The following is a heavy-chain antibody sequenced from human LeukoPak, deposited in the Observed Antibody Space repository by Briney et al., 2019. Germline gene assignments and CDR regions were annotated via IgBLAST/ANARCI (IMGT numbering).Heavy chain of an antibody. J-gene: IGHJ4*02. CDR1: GGSISSHY. V-gene: IGHV4-59*11. CDR2: LYYSGST. D-gene: IGHD3-22*01. CDR3: ARAKESPYDSSGYYPDY. Sequence: SETLSLTCTVSGGSISSHYWSWIRQPPGKGLEWIGYLYYSGSTNYNPSLKSRVTISVATSKTQFSLKLSSVTAADTAVYYCARAKESPYDSSGYYPDYWGQGTLVTVSS.